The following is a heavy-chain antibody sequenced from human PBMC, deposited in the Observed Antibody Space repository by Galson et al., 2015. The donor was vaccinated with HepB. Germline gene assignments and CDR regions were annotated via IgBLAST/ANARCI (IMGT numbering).Heavy chain of an antibody. CDR3: ARIFSTYSMDV. CDR1: GYTFNSYY. J-gene: IGHJ6*02. Sequence: SVKVSCKASGYTFNSYYMYWVRQAPGQGLEWMGILNPSSGSTSFAQKFQGRVTMTRDTSTSTVYLELNSLRSEDTAVYYCARIFSTYSMDVWGQGTTVTVSS. V-gene: IGHV1-46*02. CDR2: LNPSSGST.